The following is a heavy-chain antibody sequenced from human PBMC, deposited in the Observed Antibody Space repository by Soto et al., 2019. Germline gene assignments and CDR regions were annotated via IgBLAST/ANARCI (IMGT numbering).Heavy chain of an antibody. CDR3: ARDRIAVAGNPEYFQH. Sequence: EVQLVESGGGLVQPGGSRSLSCEPSGFTVSSNYMSGVRQAPGKGLEWASVIYSGGSTYYADSVKGRFTISRDNSKNTLYLQMNSLRAEDTAVYYCARDRIAVAGNPEYFQHWGQGTLVTVSS. V-gene: IGHV3-66*01. J-gene: IGHJ1*01. CDR2: IYSGGST. CDR1: GFTVSSNY. D-gene: IGHD6-19*01.